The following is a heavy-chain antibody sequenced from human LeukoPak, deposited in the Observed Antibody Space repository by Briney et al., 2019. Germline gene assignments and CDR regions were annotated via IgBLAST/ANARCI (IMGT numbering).Heavy chain of an antibody. CDR2: IKQDGSEK. D-gene: IGHD2-15*01. CDR1: AFTFSNYW. Sequence: GGSLRLSRIASAFTFSNYWMSSVRQAPGKGLEWVANIKQDGSEKYYVDSVKGRFSISRDNAKSSLDLQMNNLRAEDTAVYYCATTQTFDYWGQGTLVTVSS. CDR3: ATTQTFDY. V-gene: IGHV3-7*03. J-gene: IGHJ4*02.